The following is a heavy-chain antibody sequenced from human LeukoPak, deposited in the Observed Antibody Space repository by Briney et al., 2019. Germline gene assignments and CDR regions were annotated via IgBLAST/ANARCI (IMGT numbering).Heavy chain of an antibody. D-gene: IGHD6-6*01. CDR2: IIPILGIA. Sequence: SVKVSCKASGGTFSSYAISWVRQAPGQGLEWMGRIIPILGIANYAQKFQGRVTMTTDTSTSTAYMELRSLRSDDTAVYYCARGGSIAARPFPAEYFQHWGQGTLVTVSS. J-gene: IGHJ1*01. V-gene: IGHV1-69*04. CDR1: GGTFSSYA. CDR3: ARGGSIAARPFPAEYFQH.